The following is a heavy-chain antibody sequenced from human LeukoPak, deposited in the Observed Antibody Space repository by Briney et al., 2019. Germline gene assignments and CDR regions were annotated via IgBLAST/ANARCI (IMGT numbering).Heavy chain of an antibody. CDR1: GFTFSSYA. J-gene: IGHJ4*02. CDR2: INSGSYI. D-gene: IGHD3-9*01. V-gene: IGHV3-21*01. CDR3: ARDQDFDWFFDY. Sequence: GGSLRLSCAASGFTFSSYAMHWVRQAPGKGLEWVSSINSGSYIYYPDSVKGRFTISRDNAKNSLYLQVNSLRAEDTAVCYCARDQDFDWFFDYWGQGTLVTVSS.